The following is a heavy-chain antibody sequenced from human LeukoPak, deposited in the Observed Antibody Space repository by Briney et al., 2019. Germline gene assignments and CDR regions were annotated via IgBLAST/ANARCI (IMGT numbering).Heavy chain of an antibody. CDR3: AKLYSETIFDV. Sequence: PGGSLRLSCEVSGFTFSSYVMSWVRQAPGKGLEWVSALSSSGGDTSYEDSVKGRFTISRDNSKNTLYLQMSSLRAEDTAVYYCAKLYSETIFDVWGQGTMVTVSP. D-gene: IGHD2-21*01. CDR1: GFTFSSYV. CDR2: LSSSGGDT. V-gene: IGHV3-23*01. J-gene: IGHJ3*01.